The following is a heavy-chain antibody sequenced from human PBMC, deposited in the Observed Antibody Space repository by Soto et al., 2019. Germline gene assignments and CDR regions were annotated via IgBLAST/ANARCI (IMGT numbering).Heavy chain of an antibody. D-gene: IGHD4-17*01. CDR2: INPNSGGT. CDR3: ARESDYGDYEFDY. J-gene: IGHJ4*02. CDR1: GYTFTGYY. Sequence: ASVKVSCKASGYTFTGYYMHWVRQAPGQGLEWMGWINPNSGGTNYAQKFRGWVTMTRDTSISTAYMELSRLRSDDTAVYYCARESDYGDYEFDYWGQGTLVTVSS. V-gene: IGHV1-2*04.